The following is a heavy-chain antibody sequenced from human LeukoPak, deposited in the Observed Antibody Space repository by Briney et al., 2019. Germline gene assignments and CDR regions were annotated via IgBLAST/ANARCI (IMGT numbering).Heavy chain of an antibody. CDR1: GYSFTTHW. V-gene: IGHV5-51*01. Sequence: GESLKISCKGSGYSFTTHWIGWVRQMPGKGLEWMGIIYPDDSNTRYSPSFQGQVTLSADKSINTAYLQWSSLKASDTAMYYCARQGGSCSMGCFDYWGQGTLVTVSS. CDR2: IYPDDSNT. J-gene: IGHJ4*02. CDR3: ARQGGSCSMGCFDY. D-gene: IGHD2-15*01.